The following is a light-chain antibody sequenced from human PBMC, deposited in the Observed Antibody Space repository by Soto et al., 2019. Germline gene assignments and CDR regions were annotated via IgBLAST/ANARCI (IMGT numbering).Light chain of an antibody. V-gene: IGKV3-20*01. Sequence: EIVLTQSPGSLSLSPRERATLSCRASQNVDSTFFAWYQKKPGQAPRLLIYGASKRATDIPDRFSGSGPGTDFTLTISRVEPEDFAVYYCQPYMSSVTFGQGTKGEIK. CDR3: QPYMSSVT. CDR1: QNVDSTF. CDR2: GAS. J-gene: IGKJ1*01.